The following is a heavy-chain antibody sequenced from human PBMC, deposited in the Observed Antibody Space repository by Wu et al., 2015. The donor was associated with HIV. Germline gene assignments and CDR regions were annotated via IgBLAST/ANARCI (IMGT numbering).Heavy chain of an antibody. Sequence: QVQLVQSGAEVKKPGSSVKVSCKPSRGTFNSYTIMWVRQAPGQGFEWMGRIVPMRGKPRYAQRFQDRVTITADESTSTAYMELSSLTSEDTALYYCTRPVGSGNYINLGFDYVGPGIPGHRVL. J-gene: IGHJ4*02. CDR3: TRPVGSGNYINLGFDY. CDR1: RGTFNSYT. V-gene: IGHV1-69*11. D-gene: IGHD3-10*01. CDR2: IVPMRGKP.